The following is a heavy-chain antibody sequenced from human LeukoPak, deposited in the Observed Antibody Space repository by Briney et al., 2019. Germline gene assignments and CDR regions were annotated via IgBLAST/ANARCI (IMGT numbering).Heavy chain of an antibody. CDR1: GYTFINYY. V-gene: IGHV1-46*01. D-gene: IGHD1-26*01. Sequence: GASVKVSCKASGYTFINYYMHWVRQATGQGLEWMGIINPSGGSTRYAQKFQGRVTMTRDTSTSTVYMELSSLRSEDTAVYYCARSYSGSYYAESGVDYWGQGTLVTVSS. CDR3: ARSYSGSYYAESGVDY. CDR2: INPSGGST. J-gene: IGHJ4*02.